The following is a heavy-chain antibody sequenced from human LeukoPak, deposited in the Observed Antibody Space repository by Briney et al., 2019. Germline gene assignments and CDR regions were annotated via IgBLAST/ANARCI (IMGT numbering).Heavy chain of an antibody. D-gene: IGHD6-13*01. CDR2: ISAYNGNT. Sequence: ASVKVSCKASGYTFTGYGISWVRQAPGQGLEWMGWISAYNGNTNYAQKLQGRVTMTTDTSTSTAYMELRSLRSDDTAVYYCARCPTQLAAAGKKNWFDPWGQGTLVTVSS. V-gene: IGHV1-18*01. CDR3: ARCPTQLAAAGKKNWFDP. J-gene: IGHJ5*02. CDR1: GYTFTGYG.